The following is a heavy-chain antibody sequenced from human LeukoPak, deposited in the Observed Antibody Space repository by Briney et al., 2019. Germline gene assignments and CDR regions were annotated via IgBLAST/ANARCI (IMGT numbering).Heavy chain of an antibody. CDR3: ARGPSRTAMPKGGSDFDY. J-gene: IGHJ4*02. D-gene: IGHD5-18*01. V-gene: IGHV3-30*04. Sequence: GGSLRLSCAASGFTFSSYAMHWVRQAPGKGLEWVAVISYDGSNKYYADSVEGRFTISRDNSKNTLYLQMNSLRAEDTAVYYCARGPSRTAMPKGGSDFDYWGQGTLVTVSS. CDR1: GFTFSSYA. CDR2: ISYDGSNK.